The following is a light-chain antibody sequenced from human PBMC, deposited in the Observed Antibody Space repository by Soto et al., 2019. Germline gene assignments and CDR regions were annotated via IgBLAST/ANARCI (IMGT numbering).Light chain of an antibody. Sequence: DIQMTQSPSSLSASVGDRVTITCRASQSISRYLNWYQQRPGKAPKLLIYAASSLQSGVPSRFSGSGYGTDFTLTISSLQPEDFATYYCQQSYSTWTFGKGAKVDI. CDR2: AAS. V-gene: IGKV1-39*01. J-gene: IGKJ1*01. CDR3: QQSYSTWT. CDR1: QSISRY.